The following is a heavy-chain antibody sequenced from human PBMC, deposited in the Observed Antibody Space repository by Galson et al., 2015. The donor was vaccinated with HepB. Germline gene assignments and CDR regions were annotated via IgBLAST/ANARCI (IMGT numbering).Heavy chain of an antibody. CDR3: ARGPTGALDY. CDR2: INPNTGNP. J-gene: IGHJ4*02. V-gene: IGHV7-4-1*02. Sequence: SCKASGYRFIEYGVNWVRQAPGQGLEWMGWINPNTGNPTYAQGFIGRFVFSSDTSVTTAYLQISGLVPDDSAMYFCARGPTGALDYWGQGTLVTVSS. CDR1: GYRFIEYG. D-gene: IGHD1-1*01.